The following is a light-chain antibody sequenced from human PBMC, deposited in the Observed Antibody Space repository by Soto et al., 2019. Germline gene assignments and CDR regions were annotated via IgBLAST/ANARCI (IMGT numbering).Light chain of an antibody. Sequence: DIVMTQSPDSLAVSLGERATTNCKSSQSVLYSSNNKNYLAWYQQKPGQPPKLLIYWASTRESGVPDRFSGSGSGTDFTLTISRLEPEDFAVYYCQQYVRSPWTCGQGTKVDIK. CDR1: QSVLYSSNNKNY. J-gene: IGKJ1*01. CDR2: WAS. V-gene: IGKV4-1*01. CDR3: QQYVRSPWT.